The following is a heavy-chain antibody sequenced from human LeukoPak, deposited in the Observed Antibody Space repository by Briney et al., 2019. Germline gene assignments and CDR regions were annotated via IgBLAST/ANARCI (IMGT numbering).Heavy chain of an antibody. V-gene: IGHV1-69*05. Sequence: ASXXVSCKASGGTFSSYAISWVRQAPGQGLEWMGRIIPIFGTANYAQKFQGRVTITTDESTSTAYMELSSLRSEDTAVYYCASGSSPPSYFDYWGQGTLVTVSS. D-gene: IGHD2-15*01. CDR1: GGTFSSYA. CDR3: ASGSSPPSYFDY. J-gene: IGHJ4*02. CDR2: IIPIFGTA.